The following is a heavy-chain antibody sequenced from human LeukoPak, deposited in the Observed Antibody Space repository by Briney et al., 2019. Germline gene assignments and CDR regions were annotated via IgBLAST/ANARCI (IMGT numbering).Heavy chain of an antibody. J-gene: IGHJ4*02. V-gene: IGHV3-53*01. Sequence: PGGSLRLSCAASGFTVSSNYMSWVRQAPGKGLEWVSGITSGGLTFYASSVKGRFTISRDNSEKTLYLQINSLRAEDTALYYCGQDWAWGAFGNWGQGALVTVSS. D-gene: IGHD1-26*01. CDR1: GFTVSSNY. CDR3: GQDWAWGAFGN. CDR2: ITSGGLT.